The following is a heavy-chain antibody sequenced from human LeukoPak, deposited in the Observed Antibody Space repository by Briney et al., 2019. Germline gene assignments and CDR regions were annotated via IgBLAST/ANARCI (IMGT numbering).Heavy chain of an antibody. V-gene: IGHV3-7*01. CDR2: IKEDGSEK. CDR1: GFIFTDYW. CDR3: ASPFIAAAGSRPRDY. Sequence: GGSLRLSCAASGFIFTDYWMYWVRQAPGRGLAWVANIKEDGSEKNYVDSVKGRFTISRDNAKNSLYLQMNSLRAEDTAVYYCASPFIAAAGSRPRDYWGQGTLVTVSS. D-gene: IGHD6-13*01. J-gene: IGHJ4*02.